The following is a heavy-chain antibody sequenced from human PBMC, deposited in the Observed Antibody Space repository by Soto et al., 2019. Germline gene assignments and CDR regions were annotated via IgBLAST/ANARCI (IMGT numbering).Heavy chain of an antibody. CDR1: GYTFTSYA. D-gene: IGHD1-26*01. J-gene: IGHJ5*02. CDR3: ARVGSSDGLFDP. Sequence: QVQLVQSGAEVKKPGASVKVSCKASGYTFTSYAMHWVRQAPGQRLEWMGWINAGNGNTKYSQKFQGRVTITRDTSASTAYMELSSLRSEDTAVYYCARVGSSDGLFDPWGQGTLVTVSS. V-gene: IGHV1-3*01. CDR2: INAGNGNT.